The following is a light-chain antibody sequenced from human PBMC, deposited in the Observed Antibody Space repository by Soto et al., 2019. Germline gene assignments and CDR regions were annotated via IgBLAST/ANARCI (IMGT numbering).Light chain of an antibody. Sequence: EIVFTQSPGTLSLSPGERSTLSCRASQSVSSSYLAWYQQKPGQAPRLLIYVASSRATGIPDRFSGSGSGTDFTLTISRVEPEDFAVYYCKQYGSSPLTFGGGTKVEIK. V-gene: IGKV3-20*01. CDR1: QSVSSSY. CDR2: VAS. J-gene: IGKJ4*01. CDR3: KQYGSSPLT.